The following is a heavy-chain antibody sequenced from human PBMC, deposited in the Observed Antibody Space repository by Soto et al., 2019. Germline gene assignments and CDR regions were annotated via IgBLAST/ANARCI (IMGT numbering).Heavy chain of an antibody. J-gene: IGHJ4*02. Sequence: PSETLSLTCTVSGGSVSSGSYYWSWIRQPPGKGLEWIGYIYYSGSTNYNPSLKSRVTISVDTSKNQFSLKLSSVTAADTAVYYCARAPLWYYYGSGSPRHFDYWGQGTLVTVSS. D-gene: IGHD3-10*01. V-gene: IGHV4-61*01. CDR2: IYYSGST. CDR3: ARAPLWYYYGSGSPRHFDY. CDR1: GGSVSSGSYY.